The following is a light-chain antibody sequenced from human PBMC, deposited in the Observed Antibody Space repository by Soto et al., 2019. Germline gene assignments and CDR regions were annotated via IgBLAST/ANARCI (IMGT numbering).Light chain of an antibody. J-gene: IGKJ2*01. CDR2: GAS. Sequence: ETVLTQSPATLSVSPGDRATISCRASQSISTNLAWYQQRPGQAPRLLIYGASTRATGIPSRFSGSGSWTDFTLTISSLQSEDSAVYYCHQYNNRPPYTFGQGTRLEI. V-gene: IGKV3-15*01. CDR3: HQYNNRPPYT. CDR1: QSISTN.